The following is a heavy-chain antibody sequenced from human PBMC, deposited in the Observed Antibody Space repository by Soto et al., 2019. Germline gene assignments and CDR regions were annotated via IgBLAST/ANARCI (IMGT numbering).Heavy chain of an antibody. CDR3: ARHSVSVGFISRNQGPYPYASGSYYSDS. J-gene: IGHJ4*02. Sequence: SETLSLTCTVSGGSISSSSYYWGWIRQPPGKGLEWIGSIYYSGGTYYNPSLKSRVTLSVDTSKKQFSLKLRSVTAADTAVYFCARHSVSVGFISRNQGPYPYASGSYYSDSWGQGSLVTVSS. CDR1: GGSISSSSYY. CDR2: IYYSGGT. D-gene: IGHD3-10*01. V-gene: IGHV4-39*01.